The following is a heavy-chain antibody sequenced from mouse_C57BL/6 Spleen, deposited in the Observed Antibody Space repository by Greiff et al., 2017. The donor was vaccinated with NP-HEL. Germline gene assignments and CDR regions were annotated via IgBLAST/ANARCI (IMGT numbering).Heavy chain of an antibody. V-gene: IGHV1-5*01. D-gene: IGHD2-2*01. CDR2: IYPGNSDT. J-gene: IGHJ3*01. Sequence: EVQLQQSGTVLARPGASVKMSCKTSGYTFTSYWMHWVKQRPGQGLEWIGAIYPGNSDTSYNQKFKGKAKLTAVTSASTAYMELSSLTNEDSAVYYCTRSEYGYDSPWFAYWGQGTLVTVSA. CDR3: TRSEYGYDSPWFAY. CDR1: GYTFTSYW.